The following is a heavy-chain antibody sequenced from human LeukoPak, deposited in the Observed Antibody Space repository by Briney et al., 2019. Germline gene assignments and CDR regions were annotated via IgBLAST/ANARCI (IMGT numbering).Heavy chain of an antibody. J-gene: IGHJ3*02. Sequence: HPGGSLRLSCVTSGLTFSSYEMNWVRQAPGKGLEWVSAISGSGGSTYYADSVKGRFTISRDNSKNTLYLQMNSLRAEDTAVYYCAKDRAFDIWGQGTMVTVSS. CDR2: ISGSGGST. CDR1: GLTFSSYE. V-gene: IGHV3-23*01. CDR3: AKDRAFDI.